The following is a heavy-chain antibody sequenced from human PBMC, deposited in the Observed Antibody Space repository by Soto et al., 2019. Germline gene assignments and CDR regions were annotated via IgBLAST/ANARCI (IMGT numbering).Heavy chain of an antibody. CDR1: GFTFSSYA. Sequence: QVQLVESGGGVVQPGRSLRLSCAASGFTFSSYAMHWVRQAPGKGLEWVAVISYDGSNKYYADSVKGRFTISRDNSKNTLYLQMNSLRAEDTAVYYCARGDQLEEYFDYWGQGTLVTVSS. CDR3: ARGDQLEEYFDY. CDR2: ISYDGSNK. J-gene: IGHJ4*02. V-gene: IGHV3-30-3*01. D-gene: IGHD1-1*01.